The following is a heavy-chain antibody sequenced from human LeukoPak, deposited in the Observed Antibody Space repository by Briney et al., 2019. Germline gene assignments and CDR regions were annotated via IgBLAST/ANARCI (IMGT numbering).Heavy chain of an antibody. CDR1: GFTFSSYG. V-gene: IGHV3-30*18. Sequence: GGSLRLSCAASGFTFSSYGMHWVRQAPDKGLEWVAVVSYDGSNKYYADSVKGRFTISRDNSKNKLYLQMISLRAEDTAVYYCAKEETTREVTPDFGPNDYWGQGTLVTVSS. J-gene: IGHJ4*02. CDR3: AKEETTREVTPDFGPNDY. D-gene: IGHD2-21*02. CDR2: VSYDGSNK.